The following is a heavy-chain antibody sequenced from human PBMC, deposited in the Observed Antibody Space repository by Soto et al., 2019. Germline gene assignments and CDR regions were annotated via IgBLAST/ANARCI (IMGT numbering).Heavy chain of an antibody. D-gene: IGHD1-26*01. Sequence: PGESLKISCTGSGYSFTIYWISWVRQMPGKGLEWMGRIDPSDSYTNYSPSFQGHVTISADKSISTAYLQWSSLKASDTAMYYCARREGELLPNDAFDIWGQGTMVTVS. V-gene: IGHV5-10-1*01. J-gene: IGHJ3*02. CDR3: ARREGELLPNDAFDI. CDR1: GYSFTIYW. CDR2: IDPSDSYT.